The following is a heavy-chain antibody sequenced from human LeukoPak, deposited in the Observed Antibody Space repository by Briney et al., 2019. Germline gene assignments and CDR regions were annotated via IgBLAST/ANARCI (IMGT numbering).Heavy chain of an antibody. CDR2: ISYDGSNK. V-gene: IGHV3-30*03. CDR3: VRGKNYFDY. CDR1: GFTFSSYG. Sequence: GRSLRLSCAASGFTFSSYGMHWVRQAPGKGLEWVAVISYDGSNKYYADSVKGRFTISRDNSKNTLYLQMNSLRAEDTAVYYCVRGKNYFDYWGQGTLVTVSS. D-gene: IGHD3-10*01. J-gene: IGHJ4*02.